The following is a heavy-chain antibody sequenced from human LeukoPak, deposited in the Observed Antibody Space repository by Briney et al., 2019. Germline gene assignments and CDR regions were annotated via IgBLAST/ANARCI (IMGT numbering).Heavy chain of an antibody. J-gene: IGHJ6*03. V-gene: IGHV3-30*02. D-gene: IGHD2-2*02. CDR1: GFTFSSYG. CDR2: IRYDGSNK. Sequence: GGSLRLSCAASGFTFSSYGMHWVRQAPGKGLEWVAFIRYDGSNKYYADSVKGRFTISRDNSKNTLYLQMNSLRAEDTAVYYCAKELGSCSSTSCYRVNYYYYYMDVWGKGTTVTVSS. CDR3: AKELGSCSSTSCYRVNYYYYYMDV.